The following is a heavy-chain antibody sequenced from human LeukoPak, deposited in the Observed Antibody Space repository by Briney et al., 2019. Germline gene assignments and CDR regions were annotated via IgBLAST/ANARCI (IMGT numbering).Heavy chain of an antibody. CDR3: ARVRCSGGSCSAYYYYYMDV. J-gene: IGHJ6*03. CDR1: GFTFSSYW. V-gene: IGHV3-74*01. CDR2: INSDGSST. D-gene: IGHD2-15*01. Sequence: GGSLRLSCAASGFTFSSYWMHWVREAPGKGLVWVSRINSDGSSTRYAVSVKGRFIISRDNAKNTLYLQMNSQRAEDTAVYYCARVRCSGGSCSAYYYYYMDVWGRGTTVAVSS.